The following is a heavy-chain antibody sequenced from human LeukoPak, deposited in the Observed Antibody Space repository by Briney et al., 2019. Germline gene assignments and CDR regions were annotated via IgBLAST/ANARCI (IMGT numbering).Heavy chain of an antibody. CDR1: GGTFSSYT. V-gene: IGHV1-69*02. CDR2: IIPILGIA. Sequence: SVKVSCKASGGTFSSYTISWVRQAPGQGLEWMGRIIPILGIANYAQKFQGRVTITADKSTSTAYMELSSLRSEDTAVYYCARWKGYSGYGYYFDYWGLGTLVTVSS. D-gene: IGHD5-12*01. J-gene: IGHJ4*02. CDR3: ARWKGYSGYGYYFDY.